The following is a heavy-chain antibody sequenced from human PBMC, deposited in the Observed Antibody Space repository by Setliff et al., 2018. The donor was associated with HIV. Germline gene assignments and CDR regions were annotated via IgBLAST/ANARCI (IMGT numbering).Heavy chain of an antibody. CDR2: IFSNDEK. D-gene: IGHD3-3*01. CDR3: ARGTFFGVVIGNYYMDV. Sequence: SGPTLVNPTQTVTLTCSFSGFSLSDNGMGVSWIRQPPGKALEWLAHIFSNDEKSYSTSLKSRLTISKDTSKSQVVLTMTNMDPVDTATYYCARGTFFGVVIGNYYMDVWGKGTTVTVS. CDR1: GFSLSDNGMG. J-gene: IGHJ6*03. V-gene: IGHV2-26*01.